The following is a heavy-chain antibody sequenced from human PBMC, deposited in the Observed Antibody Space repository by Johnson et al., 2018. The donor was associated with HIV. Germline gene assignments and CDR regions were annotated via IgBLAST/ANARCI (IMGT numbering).Heavy chain of an antibody. V-gene: IGHV3-20*04. Sequence: VLLVESGGGVVRPGGSLRLSCAASGFTFDDHGMSWVRQVPGKGLEWVSGINWSGGTTGYADSVKGRFTISRDNTQNSLYLQMNSLSAEDTALYYCAKVRQLWELNVAFDIWGQGTMVTVSS. D-gene: IGHD5-18*01. J-gene: IGHJ3*02. CDR2: INWSGGTT. CDR1: GFTFDDHG. CDR3: AKVRQLWELNVAFDI.